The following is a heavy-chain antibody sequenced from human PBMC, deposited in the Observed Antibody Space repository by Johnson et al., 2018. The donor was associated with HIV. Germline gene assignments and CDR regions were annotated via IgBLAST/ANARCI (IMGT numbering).Heavy chain of an antibody. V-gene: IGHV3-30*02. Sequence: QVQLVESGGGVVQPGGSLRLSCAASGFTFSSYGMHWVRQAPGKGLEWVAFIRYDGSNKYYADSVKGRFTISRDNSKNTLYLQMNSLRAEDTAVYHCANAGVAGQEALLFWGQGTMVTVSS. CDR1: GFTFSSYG. D-gene: IGHD3-3*01. CDR3: ANAGVAGQEALLF. J-gene: IGHJ3*01. CDR2: IRYDGSNK.